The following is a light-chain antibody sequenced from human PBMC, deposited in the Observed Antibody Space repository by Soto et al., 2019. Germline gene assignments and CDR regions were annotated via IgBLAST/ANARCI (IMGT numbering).Light chain of an antibody. Sequence: EIVMTQSPATLSVSPGEGATVSCRASQSVSSNLAWYQQKPGQAPRLLIYGASTRATGIPARFSGSGSGTEFTLTISSLQSEDFAVYYCQQYGSSPPLSFGGGTKVEIK. CDR3: QQYGSSPPLS. CDR2: GAS. J-gene: IGKJ4*01. CDR1: QSVSSN. V-gene: IGKV3-15*01.